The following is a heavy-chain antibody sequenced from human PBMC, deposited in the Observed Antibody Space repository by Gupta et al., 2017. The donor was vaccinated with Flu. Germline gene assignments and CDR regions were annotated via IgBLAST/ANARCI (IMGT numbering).Heavy chain of an antibody. D-gene: IGHD2-15*01. CDR1: GGSIINTDYW. CDR3: ARQKGIGRWTFDS. CDR2: IVFSGLN. Sequence: SGGSIINTDYWWGGIRKTPGKGLEWIGSIVFSGLNHQNPSLRSRLSMSVDTSKSQFYLRLNSVTAADTASYFCARQKGIGRWTFDSWGQGALVTVSS. J-gene: IGHJ4*02. V-gene: IGHV4-39*01.